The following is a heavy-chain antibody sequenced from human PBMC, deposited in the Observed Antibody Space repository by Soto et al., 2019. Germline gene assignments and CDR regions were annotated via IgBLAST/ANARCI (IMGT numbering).Heavy chain of an antibody. CDR2: ISYDGSNK. V-gene: IGHV3-30*18. CDR1: GFTFSSYG. D-gene: IGHD3-3*01. CDR3: AKDRYYDFWNTGGGMDV. J-gene: IGHJ6*02. Sequence: QVQLVESGGGVVQPGRSLRLSCAASGFTFSSYGMHWVRQAPGKGLECVAVISYDGSNKYYADSVKGRFTISRDNSKNTLYLQMNRLRAEDTAVYYCAKDRYYDFWNTGGGMDVWGQGTTVTVSS.